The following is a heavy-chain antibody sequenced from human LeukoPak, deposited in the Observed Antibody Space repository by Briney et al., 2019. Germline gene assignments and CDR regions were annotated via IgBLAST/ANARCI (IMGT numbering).Heavy chain of an antibody. CDR2: IYTSGST. J-gene: IGHJ6*03. CDR3: ARHRSVRVGTTPSEYYYYVDV. D-gene: IGHD1-26*01. CDR1: GGSISYFY. Sequence: SETLSLTCTVSGGSISYFYWSWIRQPAGKGLEWIGRIYTSGSTNYNPSLKSRVTMSVDTSKKQFSLKLSSVTAADTAVYYCARHRSVRVGTTPSEYYYYVDVWGKGTTVTVSS. V-gene: IGHV4-4*07.